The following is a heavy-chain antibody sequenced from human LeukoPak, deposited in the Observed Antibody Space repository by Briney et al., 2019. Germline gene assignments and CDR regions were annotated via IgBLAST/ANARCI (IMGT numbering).Heavy chain of an antibody. V-gene: IGHV1-2*02. CDR1: GYSFSGYY. Sequence: ASVKVSCRTSGYSFSGYYIQWVRQAPGQGLEWMGWINPNSGGTNYAQKFQGRVTMTRDTSISTAYMELSRLRSDDTAVYYCARSRTGSGFLFDYWGQGTLVTVSS. D-gene: IGHD3-10*01. J-gene: IGHJ4*02. CDR3: ARSRTGSGFLFDY. CDR2: INPNSGGT.